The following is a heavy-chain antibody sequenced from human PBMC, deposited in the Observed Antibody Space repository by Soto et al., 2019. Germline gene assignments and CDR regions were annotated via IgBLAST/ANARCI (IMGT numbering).Heavy chain of an antibody. J-gene: IGHJ6*02. CDR3: ARHLRSATGMFRFGYYYGMDV. Sequence: SETLSVTCTVSCGSISSRSYYWGWIRQPPGKGLEWIGSIYYSGSTYYNPSLKSRVTISVDTSKNQFSLKLSSVTAADTAVYYCARHLRSATGMFRFGYYYGMDVWGQGTTVTVSS. D-gene: IGHD6-25*01. V-gene: IGHV4-39*01. CDR1: CGSISSRSYY. CDR2: IYYSGST.